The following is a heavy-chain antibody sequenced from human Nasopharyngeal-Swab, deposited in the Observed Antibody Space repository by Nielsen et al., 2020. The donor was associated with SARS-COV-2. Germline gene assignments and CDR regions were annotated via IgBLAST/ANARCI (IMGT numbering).Heavy chain of an antibody. V-gene: IGHV3-23*01. D-gene: IGHD3-22*01. CDR3: AKRDDYYESSGLGD. CDR2: ISGSGGST. J-gene: IGHJ4*02. CDR1: EFTFRNDT. Sequence: GGSLRLSCATSEFTFRNDTMYWVRQPPAKGLEWVSIISGSGGSTYYADSVKGRFTISRDNSKNTLYLQMNSLRAEDTAVYYCAKRDDYYESSGLGDWGQGTLVTVSS.